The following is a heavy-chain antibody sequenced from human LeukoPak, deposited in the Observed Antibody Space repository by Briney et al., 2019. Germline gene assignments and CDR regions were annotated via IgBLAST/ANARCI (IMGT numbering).Heavy chain of an antibody. J-gene: IGHJ3*02. CDR1: GGTFSSYA. CDR2: IIPIFGTA. D-gene: IGHD6-19*01. CDR3: ARGSSGTLSDAFNI. Sequence: SVKGSCKASGGTFSSYAISWVRQAPGQGLEWMGGIIPIFGTANYAQKFQGRVTITADGSTSTDYMELSSLRSEDTAVYYCARGSSGTLSDAFNIWGQGTLVTVSS. V-gene: IGHV1-69*13.